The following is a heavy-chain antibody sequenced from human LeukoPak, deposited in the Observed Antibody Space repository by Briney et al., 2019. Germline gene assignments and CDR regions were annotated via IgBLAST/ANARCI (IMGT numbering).Heavy chain of an antibody. J-gene: IGHJ4*02. V-gene: IGHV4-39*07. D-gene: IGHD2-8*01. CDR1: GASISNSTYY. Sequence: SETLSLTCNVSGASISNSTYYWGWVRQPPGKGLEWIGTIYYSGSTYYNPSLKSRVTISVDTSKNQFSLKLSSVTAADTAVYYCARAEITHGVALDYWGQGTLVTVSS. CDR2: IYYSGST. CDR3: ARAEITHGVALDY.